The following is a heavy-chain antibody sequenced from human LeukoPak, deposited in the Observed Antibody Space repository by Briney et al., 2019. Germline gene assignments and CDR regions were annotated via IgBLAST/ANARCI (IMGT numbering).Heavy chain of an antibody. CDR2: IKQDGSAK. Sequence: GGSLRLSCSASGFTFSSYWMSWVRQAPGKGLEWVAKIKQDGSAKDHVDSVKGRFTISRDNAKNLLYLQMNGLRAEDTAVYYCVRAPSVDSGYQSYFDYWGQGTLVTVSS. CDR3: VRAPSVDSGYQSYFDY. CDR1: GFTFSSYW. D-gene: IGHD3-22*01. V-gene: IGHV3-7*04. J-gene: IGHJ4*02.